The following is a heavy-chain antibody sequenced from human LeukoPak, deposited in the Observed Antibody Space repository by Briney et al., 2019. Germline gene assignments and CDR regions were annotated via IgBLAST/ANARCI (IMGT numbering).Heavy chain of an antibody. Sequence: PGRSLRLSCAASGFTFSSYSMNWVRQAPGKGLEWVSSISSSSSYIYYADSVKGRFTISRDNAKNSLYLQMNSLRAEDTAVYYCARVAEAYYDFWSGYSSGYHYGMDVWGQGTTVTVSS. J-gene: IGHJ6*02. V-gene: IGHV3-21*01. CDR1: GFTFSSYS. D-gene: IGHD3-3*01. CDR3: ARVAEAYYDFWSGYSSGYHYGMDV. CDR2: ISSSSSYI.